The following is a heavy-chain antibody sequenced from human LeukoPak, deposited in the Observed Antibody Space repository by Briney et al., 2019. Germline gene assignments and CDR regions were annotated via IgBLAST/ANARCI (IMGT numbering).Heavy chain of an antibody. D-gene: IGHD6-19*01. CDR2: IYYSGST. Sequence: SETLSLPCTVSGGSISRYYWRWMRQPPGKGLEGIGYIYYSGSTTYNPSLQSRVTISVDTSKNQCSLKLSSVTAADTAVYYCARRIWADWYFDLWGRGTLVTVSS. V-gene: IGHV4-59*08. CDR3: ARRIWADWYFDL. J-gene: IGHJ2*01. CDR1: GGSISRYY.